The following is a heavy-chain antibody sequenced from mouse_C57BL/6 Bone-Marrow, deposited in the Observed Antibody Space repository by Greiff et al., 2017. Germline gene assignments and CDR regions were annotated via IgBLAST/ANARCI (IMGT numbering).Heavy chain of an antibody. CDR1: GYTFTSYW. Sequence: QVQLQQPGAELVKPGASVKLSCKASGYTFTSYWMHWVKQRPGQGLEWIGMIHPTGGSTNYNEKFKSKATLTVDTSSSTAYMQLSSLTSEDSAVYYCARGANLRYYFDYWGQGTTLTVSS. D-gene: IGHD6-5*01. CDR2: IHPTGGST. V-gene: IGHV1-64*01. CDR3: ARGANLRYYFDY. J-gene: IGHJ2*01.